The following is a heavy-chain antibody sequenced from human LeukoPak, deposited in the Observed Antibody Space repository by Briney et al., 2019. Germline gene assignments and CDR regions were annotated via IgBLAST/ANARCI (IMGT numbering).Heavy chain of an antibody. V-gene: IGHV4-39*01. Sequence: SETLSLTCTVSGGSISSSSYYWGWIRQPPGKGLEWIGSIYYSGSTYYNPSLKSRVTISVDTSKNQFSLKLSSVTAADTAVYYCARSYYDSSGYPDASDIWGQGTMVTVSS. CDR1: GGSISSSSYY. J-gene: IGHJ3*02. CDR3: ARSYYDSSGYPDASDI. D-gene: IGHD3-22*01. CDR2: IYYSGST.